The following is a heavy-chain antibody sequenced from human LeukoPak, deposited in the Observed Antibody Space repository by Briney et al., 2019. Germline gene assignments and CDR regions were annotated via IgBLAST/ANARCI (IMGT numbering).Heavy chain of an antibody. CDR1: GFTVSSNY. CDR3: ARNEYYYDSSGYYGYYMDV. D-gene: IGHD3-22*01. CDR2: IYSGGST. Sequence: GGSLRLSCAASGFTVSSNYMSWVRQAPGKGLEWVSVIYSGGSTYYADSVKGRFTISSDNSKNTLYLQMNSLRAEDTAVYYCARNEYYYDSSGYYGYYMDVWGKGTTVTVSS. J-gene: IGHJ6*03. V-gene: IGHV3-53*01.